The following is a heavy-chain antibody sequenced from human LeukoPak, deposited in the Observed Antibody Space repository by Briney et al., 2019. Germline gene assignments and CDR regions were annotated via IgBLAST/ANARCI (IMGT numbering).Heavy chain of an antibody. CDR1: GYTFAGYY. Sequence: ASVEVSCKASGYTFAGYYMHWVRQAPGQGLEWMGRINPNSGGTNYAQKFQGRVTMTRDTSISTAYMELSRLRSDDTAVYYCARGFRSYGSGSYYAPDAFDIWGQGTMVTVSS. CDR3: ARGFRSYGSGSYYAPDAFDI. J-gene: IGHJ3*02. V-gene: IGHV1-2*06. CDR2: INPNSGGT. D-gene: IGHD3-10*01.